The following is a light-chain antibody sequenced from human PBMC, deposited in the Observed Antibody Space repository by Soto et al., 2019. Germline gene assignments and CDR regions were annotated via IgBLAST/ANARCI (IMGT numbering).Light chain of an antibody. CDR2: SNN. V-gene: IGLV1-44*01. CDR1: SSNIGSNT. J-gene: IGLJ2*01. CDR3: VAWDDSLNGYVV. Sequence: QSVLTQPHSASGTPGQRGTLSFSGSSSNIGSNTVNWYQQLPGTAPKLVIYSNNQRPSGVPDRFSGSKSGTSASLAISGLQSEDEADYYCVAWDDSLNGYVVFGGGTKLAVL.